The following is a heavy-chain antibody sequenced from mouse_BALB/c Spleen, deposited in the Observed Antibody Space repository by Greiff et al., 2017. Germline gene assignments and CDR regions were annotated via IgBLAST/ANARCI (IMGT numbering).Heavy chain of an antibody. CDR2: ISSGSSTI. CDR1: GFTFSSFG. V-gene: IGHV5-17*02. J-gene: IGHJ4*01. CDR3: ARERGNYYGNDYAMAY. Sequence: EVQGVESGGGLVQPGGSRKLSCAASGFTFSSFGMHWVRQAPEKGLEWVAYISSGSSTIYYADTVKGRFTISRDNPKNTLFLQMNSLRSEDTAMYYCARERGNYYGNDYAMAYWGQGTSVTVSS. D-gene: IGHD2-1*01.